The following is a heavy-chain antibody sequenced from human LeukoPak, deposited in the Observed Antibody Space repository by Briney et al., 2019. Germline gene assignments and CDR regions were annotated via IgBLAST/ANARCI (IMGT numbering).Heavy chain of an antibody. Sequence: GGSLRLSCAASGFTVSSNYMSWVRQAPGKGLEWVSAISGSGGSTYYADSVKGRFTISRDNSKNTLYLQMNSLRAEDTAVYYCARARGSYSFDFWGQGTLVTVSS. D-gene: IGHD3-10*01. CDR1: GFTVSSNY. J-gene: IGHJ4*02. CDR3: ARARGSYSFDF. V-gene: IGHV3-23*01. CDR2: ISGSGGST.